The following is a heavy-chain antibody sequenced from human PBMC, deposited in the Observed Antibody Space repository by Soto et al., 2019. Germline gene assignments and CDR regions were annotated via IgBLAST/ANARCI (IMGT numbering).Heavy chain of an antibody. CDR2: IRNKANRHTT. J-gene: IGHJ4*02. CDR1: GFTFIDHY. V-gene: IGHV3-72*01. CDR3: TRDDPRAPGTLDY. D-gene: IGHD6-13*01. Sequence: LRLSCAASGFTFIDHYMDWVRQAPRKGLEWVGRIRNKANRHTTEYAASVQGRFTISRDDSSNSLYQQTTVLQTDNAAVYYWTRDDPRAPGTLDYWGQGALVTVSS.